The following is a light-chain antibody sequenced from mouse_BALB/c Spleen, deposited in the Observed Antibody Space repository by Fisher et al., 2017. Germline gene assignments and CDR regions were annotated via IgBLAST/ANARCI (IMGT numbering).Light chain of an antibody. CDR1: SSVSY. J-gene: IGKJ4*01. Sequence: IVMTQSPAIMSASPGEKVTMTCSASSSVSYMYWYQQKPGSSPRLLIYDTSNLASGVPARFSGSGSGTSYSLTISSMEAEDVATYYCQQGSSIPFTFGSGTKLEIK. CDR3: QQGSSIPFT. V-gene: IGKV4-55*01. CDR2: DTS.